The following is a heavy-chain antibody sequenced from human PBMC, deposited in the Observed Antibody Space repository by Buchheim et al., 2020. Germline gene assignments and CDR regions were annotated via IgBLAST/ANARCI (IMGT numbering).Heavy chain of an antibody. Sequence: QLQLQESGPGLVKPSETLSLTCTVSGGSISSSSYYWGWIRQPPGKGLEWIGSIYYSGSTYYNPSLKSRVTISVDTSKNQFSLKLSSVTAADTAVYYCARLGYDFWSGYYGVNWFDPWGQGTL. J-gene: IGHJ5*02. CDR3: ARLGYDFWSGYYGVNWFDP. V-gene: IGHV4-39*01. D-gene: IGHD3-3*01. CDR2: IYYSGST. CDR1: GGSISSSSYY.